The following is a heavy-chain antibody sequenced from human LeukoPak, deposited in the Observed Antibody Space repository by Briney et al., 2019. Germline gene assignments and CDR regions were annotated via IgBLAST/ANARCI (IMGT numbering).Heavy chain of an antibody. D-gene: IGHD3-10*01. Sequence: SVKVSCKASGGTFSSYAISWVRQAPGQGLEWMRGIIPIFGTANYAQKFQGRVTITADESTSTAYMELSSLRSEDTAVYYCARDLYYYGSGSIDAFDIWGQGTMVTVSS. CDR1: GGTFSSYA. V-gene: IGHV1-69*01. CDR2: IIPIFGTA. J-gene: IGHJ3*02. CDR3: ARDLYYYGSGSIDAFDI.